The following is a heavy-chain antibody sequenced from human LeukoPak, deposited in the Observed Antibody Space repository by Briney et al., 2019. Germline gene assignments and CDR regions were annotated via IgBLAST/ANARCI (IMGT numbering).Heavy chain of an antibody. Sequence: PGGSLRLSCAASGFTFSSYGIHWVRQAPGKGLEWVATTWYDGSHNFYADSVKGRFTISRDNSKNTPYLQMNSLRVDDTAVYYCAKEYEAYCGGDCYSHFQDWGQGTLVSVSS. CDR1: GFTFSSYG. D-gene: IGHD2-21*02. V-gene: IGHV3-33*06. J-gene: IGHJ1*01. CDR2: TWYDGSHN. CDR3: AKEYEAYCGGDCYSHFQD.